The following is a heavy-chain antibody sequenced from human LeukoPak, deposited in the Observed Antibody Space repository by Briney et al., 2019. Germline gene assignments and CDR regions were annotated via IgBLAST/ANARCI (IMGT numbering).Heavy chain of an antibody. J-gene: IGHJ4*02. CDR3: ARGGGLY. D-gene: IGHD1-26*01. CDR2: IYTSGST. Sequence: SETLSLTCTVSGGSISSGSYYWSWIRQPAGKGLEWIGPIYTSGSTNYNPSLKSRVTISVDTSKNQFSLKLSSVTAADTAVYYCARGGGLYWGQGTLVTVSS. V-gene: IGHV4-61*02. CDR1: GGSISSGSYY.